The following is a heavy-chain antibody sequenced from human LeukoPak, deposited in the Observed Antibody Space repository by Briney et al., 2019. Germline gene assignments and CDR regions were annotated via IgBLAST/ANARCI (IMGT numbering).Heavy chain of an antibody. CDR1: GYIFTSNY. V-gene: IGHV1-2*02. CDR3: VRDKDGMDV. Sequence: ASVKVSCKASGYIFTSNYMHWVRQAPGQGLEWMGWINPNSGGTNYAQKFQGRVTMTRDTSISTAYMELSRLRSDDTAVYYCVRDKDGMDVWGQGTTVTVSS. J-gene: IGHJ6*02. CDR2: INPNSGGT.